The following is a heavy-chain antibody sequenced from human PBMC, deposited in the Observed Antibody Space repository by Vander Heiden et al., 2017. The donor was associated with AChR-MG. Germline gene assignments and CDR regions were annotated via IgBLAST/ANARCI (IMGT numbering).Heavy chain of an antibody. D-gene: IGHD3-16*01. V-gene: IGHV3-21*01. Sequence: EVQLVESGGGLVKPGGSPSLSCAGPGFPLRYYSMNWVRQAPGKGLEWVSSISSSGSYIYYADSVKGRVTISRDSANNSLYLQMDSLRVEDTAVYYCARDPWGNFDTWGQGTLVTVSS. CDR3: ARDPWGNFDT. CDR1: GFPLRYYS. J-gene: IGHJ4*02. CDR2: ISSSGSYI.